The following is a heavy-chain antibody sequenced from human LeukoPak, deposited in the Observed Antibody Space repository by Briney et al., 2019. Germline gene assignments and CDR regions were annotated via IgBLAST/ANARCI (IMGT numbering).Heavy chain of an antibody. CDR1: VFSFSTYA. CDR3: AKDGTASVPFDY. V-gene: IGHV3-23*01. J-gene: IGHJ4*02. Sequence: PGGSLRLSCAVSVFSFSTYAMSWVRQAPGKGLEWVSAISGSGGSSSHADSVRGRFTISRDNSKNTVFLQMNSLRAEDTAVYFCAKDGTASVPFDYWGQGTLVTVSS. D-gene: IGHD6-13*01. CDR2: ISGSGGSS.